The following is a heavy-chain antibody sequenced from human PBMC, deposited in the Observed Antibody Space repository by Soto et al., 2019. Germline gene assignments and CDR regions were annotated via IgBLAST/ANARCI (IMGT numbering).Heavy chain of an antibody. CDR3: AKDRDGRLHYFDY. V-gene: IGHV3-23*01. Sequence: EVQLLESGGGLVQPGGSLRLSCAASGFTFSNYAMSWVRQTPGKGREWVSAISGSGDSTYYADSVKGRFTISRDNSKNTLYLQINSLRAEDTAVYYCAKDRDGRLHYFDYWGQGTLVTVSS. CDR2: ISGSGDST. D-gene: IGHD1-26*01. J-gene: IGHJ4*02. CDR1: GFTFSNYA.